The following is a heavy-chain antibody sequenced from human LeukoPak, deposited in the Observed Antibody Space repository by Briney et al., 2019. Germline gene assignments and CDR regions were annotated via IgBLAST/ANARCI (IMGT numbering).Heavy chain of an antibody. J-gene: IGHJ4*02. Sequence: SETLSLTCTVSGASISSGYYYWSWIRQPPGKGLEWMGYIYYSGSTYYNPSLNSRVTISVDTSKNQFSLNLISVTAADTAVYYCARETHDYSSPYIDYSDFWGQGALVTVSS. V-gene: IGHV4-30-4*08. CDR2: IYYSGST. CDR3: ARETHDYSSPYIDYSDF. CDR1: GASISSGYYY. D-gene: IGHD6-13*01.